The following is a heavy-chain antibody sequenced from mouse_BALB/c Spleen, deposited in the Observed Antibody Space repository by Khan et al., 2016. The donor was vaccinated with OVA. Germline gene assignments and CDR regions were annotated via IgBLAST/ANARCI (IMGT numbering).Heavy chain of an antibody. J-gene: IGHJ2*01. CDR3: ARLVTITTVVATDFDY. D-gene: IGHD1-1*01. V-gene: IGHV3-2*02. CDR2: ISYSGRT. CDR1: GYSITSDYA. Sequence: EVQLQESGLGLVKPSQSLSLTCTVTGYSITSDYAWNWIRQFPGNKLEWMGYISYSGRTSYNPSLKSRISITRATSTNPFFLQLNAVTTEDTATYYCARLVTITTVVATDFDYWGQGTTLTVSS.